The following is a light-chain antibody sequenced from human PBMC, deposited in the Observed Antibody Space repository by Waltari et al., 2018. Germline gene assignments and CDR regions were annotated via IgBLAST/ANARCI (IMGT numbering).Light chain of an antibody. J-gene: IGLJ3*02. V-gene: IGLV3-10*01. CDR2: EDN. Sequence: SYELTQPPAGSVSPGQTARITCSGSALPRTHAYWYHQKSGQVPLLVIYEDNRRPSGIPERFSGSSSGTKATLTITGAQADDEGDYYCYSTDSGGDHRGVFGGGTRLTVL. CDR3: YSTDSGGDHRGV. CDR1: ALPRTH.